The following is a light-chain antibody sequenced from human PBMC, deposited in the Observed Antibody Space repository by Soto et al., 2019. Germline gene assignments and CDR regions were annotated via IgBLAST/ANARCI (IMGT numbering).Light chain of an antibody. CDR3: QQYDYWPPWT. CDR2: GAS. Sequence: EIMMTQSPVTLSVSPGERATLSCRASQTVGNNLAWYQHRPGQAPRLLIYGASTRATGIPARFSGSGSGTEFTLTISSLQSEDAAVYYCQQYDYWPPWTFGQGTKVDIK. CDR1: QTVGNN. J-gene: IGKJ1*01. V-gene: IGKV3-15*01.